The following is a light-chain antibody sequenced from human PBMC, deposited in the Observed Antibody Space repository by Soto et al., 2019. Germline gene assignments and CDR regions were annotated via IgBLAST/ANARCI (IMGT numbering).Light chain of an antibody. Sequence: DIAMTQSPSTLSASVGDRVTITCRASQSIREWLAWYQQIPGKAPKLLISKASNLESGVPSRFSGTGSGTEFTLIINSLQPEDFATYYCQQYHSDSLRTFGQGTKVEIK. J-gene: IGKJ1*01. CDR1: QSIREW. CDR2: KAS. V-gene: IGKV1-5*03. CDR3: QQYHSDSLRT.